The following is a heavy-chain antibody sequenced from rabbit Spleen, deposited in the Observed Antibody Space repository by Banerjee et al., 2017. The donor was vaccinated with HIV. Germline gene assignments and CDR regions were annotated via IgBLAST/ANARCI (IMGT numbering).Heavy chain of an antibody. CDR2: IDPVFGAT. J-gene: IGHJ4*01. CDR1: GFDLNTYG. CDR3: VRGASSSGYYSL. Sequence: QEQLVESGGGLVQPGGSLKLSYKASGFDLNTYGVSWVRQAPGKGLEWIGYIDPVFGATYYATWVNGRFTISSHNAQNTLYLQLNSLTAADMATYFCVRGASSSGYYSLWGPGTLVTVS. V-gene: IGHV1S47*01. D-gene: IGHD1-1*01.